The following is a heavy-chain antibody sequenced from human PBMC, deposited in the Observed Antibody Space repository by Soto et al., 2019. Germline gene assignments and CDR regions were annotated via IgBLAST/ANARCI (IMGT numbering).Heavy chain of an antibody. D-gene: IGHD3-22*01. CDR3: ARGPIPIHYYDSSYNWFDP. Sequence: SETLSLTCTVSGGSVSSGSYYWSWIRQPPGKGLEWIGYIYYSGSTNYNPSLKSRVTISVDTSKNQFSLKLSSVTAADTAVYYCARGPIPIHYYDSSYNWFDPWGQGTLVTVSS. CDR2: IYYSGST. V-gene: IGHV4-61*01. J-gene: IGHJ5*02. CDR1: GGSVSSGSYY.